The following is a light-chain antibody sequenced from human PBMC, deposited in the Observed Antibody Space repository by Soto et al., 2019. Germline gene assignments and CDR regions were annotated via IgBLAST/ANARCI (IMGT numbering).Light chain of an antibody. CDR2: GNS. CDR3: QSYDSSLSGWV. V-gene: IGLV1-40*01. J-gene: IGLJ3*02. Sequence: QSVLTQPPSVSGAPGQRVTISCTGSSSNIGAGYDVHWYQQLPGTAPKLLISGNSNRPSGVPDRFSGSKSGTSASLAITGLQAKDEADYYCQSYDSSLSGWVFGGGTKVTVL. CDR1: SSNIGAGYD.